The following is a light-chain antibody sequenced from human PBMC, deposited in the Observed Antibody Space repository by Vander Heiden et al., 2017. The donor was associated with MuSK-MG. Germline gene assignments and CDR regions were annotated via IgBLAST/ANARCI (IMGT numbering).Light chain of an antibody. Sequence: AIRMTQSPSSFSASTGDRVTITCRASQGISSYLAWYQQKPGKAPNLLIYDASTLQSGVPSRFSGSGSGTEFTLTSSGLQSEDFASYYCQQYYTYPPTFGQGTKLEIK. V-gene: IGKV1-8*01. J-gene: IGKJ2*01. CDR1: QGISSY. CDR2: DAS. CDR3: QQYYTYPPT.